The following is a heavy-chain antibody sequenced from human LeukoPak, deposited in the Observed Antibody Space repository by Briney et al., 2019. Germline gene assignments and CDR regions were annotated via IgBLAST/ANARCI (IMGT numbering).Heavy chain of an antibody. Sequence: ASVKVSCKASGYTFTSYAMHWVRQAPGQRLEWMGWINAGNGNTKYSQKFQGRVTITRDTSASTAYMELSSLRSEDTAVYYCARDFYDYVWGSYRLFYYFDYWGQGTLVTVSS. J-gene: IGHJ4*02. CDR2: INAGNGNT. D-gene: IGHD3-16*02. V-gene: IGHV1-3*01. CDR3: ARDFYDYVWGSYRLFYYFDY. CDR1: GYTFTSYA.